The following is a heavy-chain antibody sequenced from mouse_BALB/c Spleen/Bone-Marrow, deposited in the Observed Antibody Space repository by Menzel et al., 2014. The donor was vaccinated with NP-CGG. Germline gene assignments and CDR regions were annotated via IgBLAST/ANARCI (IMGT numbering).Heavy chain of an antibody. J-gene: IGHJ2*01. CDR2: INPNNGNT. D-gene: IGHD1-1*01. V-gene: IGHV1-34*02. Sequence: EVQLQQSGPDLVKPGASVKMSCKASGFSFTDYYMHWVKQSHEKSLEWIGRINPNNGNTNYNQKFKGKAILTADKSSSTAYLQLNSLTSEDTAVYYCARYNYGTRYYFDYWGQGTTLTVSS. CDR3: ARYNYGTRYYFDY. CDR1: GFSFTDYY.